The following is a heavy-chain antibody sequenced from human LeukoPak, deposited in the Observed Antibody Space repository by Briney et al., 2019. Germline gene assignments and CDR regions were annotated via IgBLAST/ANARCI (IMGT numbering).Heavy chain of an antibody. J-gene: IGHJ5*02. CDR3: ARNVSA. CDR1: GFTVSSNH. Sequence: GGSLRLSCAASGFTVSSNHMSWVRQAPGKGLEWVSVIYSGGSAYYADSVKGRSTISRDNSKNTLCLQMNSLRAEDTAVYYCARNVSAWGQGTLVTVSS. CDR2: IYSGGSA. V-gene: IGHV3-53*01. D-gene: IGHD6-19*01.